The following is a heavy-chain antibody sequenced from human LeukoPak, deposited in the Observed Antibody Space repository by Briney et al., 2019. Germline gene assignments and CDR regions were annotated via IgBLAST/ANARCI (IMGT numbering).Heavy chain of an antibody. D-gene: IGHD3-3*01. CDR3: ARNYDFWSGYHEDYYMDV. V-gene: IGHV3-66*02. Sequence: GGSLRLSCAASGFTVSSNYMSRVRQAPGKGLGWVSVIYSGGSTYYADSVKGRFTISRDNSKNTLYLQMNSLRAEDTAVYYCARNYDFWSGYHEDYYMDVWGKGTTVTVSS. J-gene: IGHJ6*03. CDR1: GFTVSSNY. CDR2: IYSGGST.